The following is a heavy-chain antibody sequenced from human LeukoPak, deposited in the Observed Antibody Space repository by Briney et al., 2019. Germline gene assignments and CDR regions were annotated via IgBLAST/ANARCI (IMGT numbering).Heavy chain of an antibody. CDR3: ARDPEPPSYCSSTSCAGAWPTHHY. Sequence: GSSVKVSCKASGGTFSSYAISWVRQAPGQGLEWMGGIIPIFGTANYAQKFQGRVTITADESTSTAYMELSSLRSEDTAVYCCARDPEPPSYCSSTSCAGAWPTHHYWGQGTLVTVSS. D-gene: IGHD2-2*01. CDR2: IIPIFGTA. J-gene: IGHJ4*02. V-gene: IGHV1-69*01. CDR1: GGTFSSYA.